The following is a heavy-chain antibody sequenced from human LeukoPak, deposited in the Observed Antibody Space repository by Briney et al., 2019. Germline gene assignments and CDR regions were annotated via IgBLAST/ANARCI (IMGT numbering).Heavy chain of an antibody. CDR2: IKQDEREK. D-gene: IGHD1-1*01. CDR1: GFTFSSYG. J-gene: IGHJ4*02. Sequence: GGSLRLSCAASGFTFSSYGMHWVRQAPGKGLEWVANIKQDEREKYYVDSVKGRFTISRDNAKNTLYLQMNSLRAEDTAVYYCARKGELERRRSWDCWGQGTLVTVSS. V-gene: IGHV3-7*03. CDR3: ARKGELERRRSWDC.